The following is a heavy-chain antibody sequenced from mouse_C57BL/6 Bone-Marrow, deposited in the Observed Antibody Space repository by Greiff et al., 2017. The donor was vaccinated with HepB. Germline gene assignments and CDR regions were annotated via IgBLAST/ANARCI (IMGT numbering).Heavy chain of an antibody. Sequence: QVHVKQSGAELVKPGASVKISCKASGYAFSSYWMNWVKQRPGKGLEWIGHIYPGDCDTNYNGKFKGKATLTADKSSSTAYMQLSSLTSEDSAVYFCARKGIYYGAMDYWGQGTSVTVSS. V-gene: IGHV1-80*01. CDR3: ARKGIYYGAMDY. J-gene: IGHJ4*01. D-gene: IGHD2-1*01. CDR2: IYPGDCDT. CDR1: GYAFSSYW.